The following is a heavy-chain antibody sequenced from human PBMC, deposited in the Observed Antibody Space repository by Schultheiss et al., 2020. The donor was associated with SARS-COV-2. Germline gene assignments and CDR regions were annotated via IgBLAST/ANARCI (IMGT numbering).Heavy chain of an antibody. J-gene: IGHJ4*02. CDR1: GGSISSYY. CDR3: VKARGSGSQIAPRPLDY. Sequence: SETLSLTCTVSGGSISSYYWSWIRQPPVKGLEWIGEINHSGSTNYNPSLKSRVTISVDTSKNQFSLNLSSVTAADTAVYYCVKARGSGSQIAPRPLDYWGQGTLVTVSS. V-gene: IGHV4-34*01. D-gene: IGHD3-10*01. CDR2: INHSGST.